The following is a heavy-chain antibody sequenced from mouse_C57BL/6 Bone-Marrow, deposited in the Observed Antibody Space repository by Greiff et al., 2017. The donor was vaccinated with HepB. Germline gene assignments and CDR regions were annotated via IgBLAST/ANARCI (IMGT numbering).Heavy chain of an antibody. CDR3: ARGIYYYGSSYEGFAY. J-gene: IGHJ3*01. D-gene: IGHD1-1*01. V-gene: IGHV2-2*01. Sequence: QVQLQQSGPGLVQPSQRLSITCTVSGFSLTSYGVHWVRQSPGKGLEWLGVIWSGGSTDYNAAFISRLSISKDNSKSQVFFKMNSLQADDTAIYYCARGIYYYGSSYEGFAYWGQGTLVTVSA. CDR2: IWSGGST. CDR1: GFSLTSYG.